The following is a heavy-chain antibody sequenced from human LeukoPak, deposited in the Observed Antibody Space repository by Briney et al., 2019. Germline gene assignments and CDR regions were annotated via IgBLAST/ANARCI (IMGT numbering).Heavy chain of an antibody. D-gene: IGHD3-16*01. CDR2: ISASGDTT. J-gene: IGHJ1*01. CDR3: AKLPPPSYGQH. CDR1: GFTFSSFA. V-gene: IGHV3-23*01. Sequence: GGSLRLSCAASGFTFSSFAMTWVRQAPGKGLEWVSSISASGDTTWYADSVKGRFTISRENSKSTLYLQMNSLRSEDTAVHYCAKLPPPSYGQHWGQGTLVTVSS.